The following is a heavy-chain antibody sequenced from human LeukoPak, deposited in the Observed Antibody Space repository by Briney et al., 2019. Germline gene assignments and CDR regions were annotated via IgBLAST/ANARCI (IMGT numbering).Heavy chain of an antibody. V-gene: IGHV3-15*01. CDR3: TTENGVVPY. Sequence: GGSLRLSFAASGFTFSSYAMHWVRQAPGKGLEWVGRIKSKTDGGTTDYAAPVKGRFTISRDDSKNTLYLQMNSLKTEDTAVYYCTTENGVVPYWGQGTLVTVSS. D-gene: IGHD2-8*01. CDR1: GFTFSSYA. J-gene: IGHJ4*02. CDR2: IKSKTDGGTT.